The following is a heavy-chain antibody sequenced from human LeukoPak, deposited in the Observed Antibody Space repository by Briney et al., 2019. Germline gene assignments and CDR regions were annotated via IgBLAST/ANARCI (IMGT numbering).Heavy chain of an antibody. D-gene: IGHD2-21*01. CDR3: ARSVVVDAFDI. Sequence: PSETLSLTCTVSGGSISSYYWSWIRQPPGKGLEWIGYIYYSGSTYYNPSLKSRVTISVGRSKNQFSLKLSSVTAADTAVYYCARSVVVDAFDIWGQGTMVTVSS. V-gene: IGHV4-59*12. CDR1: GGSISSYY. CDR2: IYYSGST. J-gene: IGHJ3*02.